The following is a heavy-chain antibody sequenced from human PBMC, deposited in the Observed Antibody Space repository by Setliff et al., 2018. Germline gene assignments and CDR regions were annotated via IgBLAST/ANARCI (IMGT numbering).Heavy chain of an antibody. Sequence: SVKVSCKASGGTLTTFTTYSLIWVRQAPGQGLEWMGGIIPMFGTPAYAQKFQDRVTITTDESTSTAYMELSSLRSDDTAVYYCARQPMDTIMVTFDYWGQGILVTVSS. J-gene: IGHJ4*02. CDR3: ARQPMDTIMVTFDY. D-gene: IGHD5-12*01. CDR2: IIPMFGTP. V-gene: IGHV1-69*05. CDR1: GGTLTTFTTYS.